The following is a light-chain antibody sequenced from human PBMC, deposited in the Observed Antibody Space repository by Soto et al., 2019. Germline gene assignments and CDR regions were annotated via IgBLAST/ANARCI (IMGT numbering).Light chain of an antibody. CDR1: SSNIGAGFD. CDR3: QSYDSSLSGYV. V-gene: IGLV1-40*01. CDR2: GNV. Sequence: QSVLTQLPSVSGAPGQRVTISCTGSSSNIGAGFDVHWYQQLPGTAPKLLIYGNVDRPSGVPDRFSGSKSGTSASLAITGLQAEDEADYYCQSYDSSLSGYVFGTGTKLTVL. J-gene: IGLJ1*01.